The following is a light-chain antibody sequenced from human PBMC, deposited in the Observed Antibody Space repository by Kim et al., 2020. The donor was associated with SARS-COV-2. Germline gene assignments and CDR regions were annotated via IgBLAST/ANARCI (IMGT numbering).Light chain of an antibody. J-gene: IGKJ1*01. CDR2: DAS. Sequence: SPGERAPPSCRASQSVSSYFACYQQKPGQAPRLLIYDASTRATGIPARFSGSGSGTDFTLTISSLEPEDFAVYYCQQRSNWPPWTFGQGTKVDIK. V-gene: IGKV3-11*01. CDR3: QQRSNWPPWT. CDR1: QSVSSY.